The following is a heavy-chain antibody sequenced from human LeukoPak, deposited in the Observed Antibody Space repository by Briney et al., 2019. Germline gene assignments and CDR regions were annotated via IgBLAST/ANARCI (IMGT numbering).Heavy chain of an antibody. D-gene: IGHD3-10*01. CDR1: GFTFSSYG. J-gene: IGHJ4*02. CDR3: TRGPPDGSGNYYPGDF. V-gene: IGHV3-30*03. Sequence: GGSLRLSCAASGFTFSSYGMHLVRQAPGKGLEWVAVISYDGSNKYYADSVKGRFTISRDNSKNTLYLQMNSLRAEDTAVYYCTRGPPDGSGNYYPGDFWGQGTLVTVSS. CDR2: ISYDGSNK.